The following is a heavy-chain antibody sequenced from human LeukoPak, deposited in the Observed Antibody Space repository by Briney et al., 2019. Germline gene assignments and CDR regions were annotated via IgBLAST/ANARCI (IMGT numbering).Heavy chain of an antibody. Sequence: SETLSLTCTVSGHSISSGYYWGRIRQPPGKGLEWIGSIYHSGSTYYNPSLKSRVTISVDTSKNQFSLKLSSVTAADTAVYYCARAYYDFWSGYSTRLNWFDPWGQGTLVTVSS. CDR2: IYHSGST. CDR3: ARAYYDFWSGYSTRLNWFDP. V-gene: IGHV4-38-2*02. D-gene: IGHD3-3*01. J-gene: IGHJ5*02. CDR1: GHSISSGYY.